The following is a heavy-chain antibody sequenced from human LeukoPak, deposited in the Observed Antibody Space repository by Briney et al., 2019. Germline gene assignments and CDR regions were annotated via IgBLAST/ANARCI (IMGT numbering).Heavy chain of an antibody. CDR2: INPNSGGT. CDR1: GYTFTVYY. CDR3: ASGLNWAFDY. Sequence: ASVTVSCTASGYTFTVYYMHWVRQAPGQGLEWMGWINPNSGGTNYAQKFQGRVTMTRDTSISTAYMELSRLRSDDTAVYYRASGLNWAFDYWGQGTLVTVSS. J-gene: IGHJ4*02. D-gene: IGHD7-27*01. V-gene: IGHV1-2*02.